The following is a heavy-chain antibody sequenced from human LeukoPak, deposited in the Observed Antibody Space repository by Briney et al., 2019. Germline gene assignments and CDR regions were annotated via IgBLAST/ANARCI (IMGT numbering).Heavy chain of an antibody. CDR3: ARPYYYGSGSYSPDAFDI. Sequence: GESLKISCKGSGYSFNSYWIGWVRQMPGKGLEWMGIIYPGDSDTRYSPSFQGQVTISADKSISTAYLQWSSLKASDTAMYYCARPYYYGSGSYSPDAFDIWGQGTMVTVSS. V-gene: IGHV5-51*01. J-gene: IGHJ3*02. D-gene: IGHD3-10*01. CDR2: IYPGDSDT. CDR1: GYSFNSYW.